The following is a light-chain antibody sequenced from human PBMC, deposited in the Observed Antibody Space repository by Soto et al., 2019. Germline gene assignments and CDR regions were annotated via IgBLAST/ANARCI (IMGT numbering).Light chain of an antibody. CDR2: DDN. CDR3: QSSDSSLNV. V-gene: IGLV1-51*01. J-gene: IGLJ1*01. Sequence: QSVLTQPPSVSAAPGQKVTISCSGSSSNIGGNSVSWYQQLPGTAPKLLIYDDNKRPSGIPDRFSGSKSGTSASLAITGLQAEEEDDYYCQSSDSSLNVFGTGTKVTVL. CDR1: SSNIGGNS.